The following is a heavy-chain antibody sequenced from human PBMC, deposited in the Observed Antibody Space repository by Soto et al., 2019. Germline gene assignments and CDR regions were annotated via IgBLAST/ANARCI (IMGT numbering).Heavy chain of an antibody. CDR3: ARDPPLPAAMVD. D-gene: IGHD2-2*01. CDR1: GGSISSSNW. J-gene: IGHJ4*02. CDR2: IYHSGST. Sequence: QVQLQESGPGLVKPSGTLSLTCAVSGGSISSSNWWSWVRQPPGKGLEWIGEIYHSGSTNYHPSLKSRVTISVDKSKNQCSLQLSSVTAADTALYYCARDPPLPAAMVDWGQGTLVTVSS. V-gene: IGHV4-4*02.